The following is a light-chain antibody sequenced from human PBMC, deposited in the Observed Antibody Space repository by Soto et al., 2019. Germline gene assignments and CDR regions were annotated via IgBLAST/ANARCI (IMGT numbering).Light chain of an antibody. CDR1: QSVSTN. V-gene: IGKV3-15*01. Sequence: EIVMTQSPAILSVSPGERATLSCRASQSVSTNLAWFQQKPGQTPRLLFNGASTRATGIPARFSGSGSGTDFTLTISRLEPADFAVYYCQQYGSSLTWTFGQGTKVDIK. J-gene: IGKJ1*01. CDR3: QQYGSSLTWT. CDR2: GAS.